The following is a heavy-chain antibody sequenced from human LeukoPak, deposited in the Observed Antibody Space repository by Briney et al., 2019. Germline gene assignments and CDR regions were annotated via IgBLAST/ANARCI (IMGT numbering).Heavy chain of an antibody. J-gene: IGHJ6*03. D-gene: IGHD3-10*01. CDR1: GYTFTSYG. CDR2: ISAYNGNT. V-gene: IGHV1-18*01. CDR3: ARIHLWFGELLSYYMDV. Sequence: GASVKVSCKASGYTFTSYGISWVRQAPGQGLEWMGWISAYNGNTNYAQKLQGRVTMTTDTSTSTAYMELRSLRSDDTAVYYCARIHLWFGELLSYYMDVWGKGTTVTVSS.